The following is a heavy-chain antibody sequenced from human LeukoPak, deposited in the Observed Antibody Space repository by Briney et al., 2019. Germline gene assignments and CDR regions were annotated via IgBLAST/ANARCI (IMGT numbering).Heavy chain of an antibody. CDR3: ARDRSHDVSGWRVGYFDY. V-gene: IGHV4-59*02. J-gene: IGHJ4*02. Sequence: TSETLSLTCTVSGGSVSSYYWSWIRQPPGKGLEWIGYISYSGSTNYNPSLKSRVTISVDTSKNHFSLKLSSVTAADTAVYYCARDRSHDVSGWRVGYFDYWGQGTLVTVSS. CDR2: ISYSGST. CDR1: GGSVSSYY. D-gene: IGHD6-19*01.